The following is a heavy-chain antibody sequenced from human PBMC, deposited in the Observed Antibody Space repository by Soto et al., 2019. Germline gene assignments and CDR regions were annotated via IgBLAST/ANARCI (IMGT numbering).Heavy chain of an antibody. V-gene: IGHV1-18*01. D-gene: IGHD3-9*01. J-gene: IGHJ6*02. Sequence: ASVKVSCKASGYTFTSYGISWVRQAPGQGLEWMGWISAYNGNTNYAQKLQGRVTMTTDTSTSTAYMELRSLRSDDTAVYYCARDHPYYDILVGYYYGMDVWGQGTTVTVSS. CDR1: GYTFTSYG. CDR2: ISAYNGNT. CDR3: ARDHPYYDILVGYYYGMDV.